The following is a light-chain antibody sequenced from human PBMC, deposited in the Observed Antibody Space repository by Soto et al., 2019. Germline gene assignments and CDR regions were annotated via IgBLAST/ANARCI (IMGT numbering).Light chain of an antibody. Sequence: QSVLTQPRSVSGSPGQSVTISCTGTSNDVGGYNYVSWFQQHPGKVPKLMVYDVSYRLSGVPDRFSGSKSGNTASLTISGLQADDEGDYYCCSYAGTYWVFGGGTKLTVL. CDR3: CSYAGTYWV. V-gene: IGLV2-11*01. CDR1: SNDVGGYNY. CDR2: DVS. J-gene: IGLJ3*02.